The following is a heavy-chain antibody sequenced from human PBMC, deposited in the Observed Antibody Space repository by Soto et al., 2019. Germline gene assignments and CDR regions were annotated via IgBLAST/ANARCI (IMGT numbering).Heavy chain of an antibody. D-gene: IGHD6-13*01. J-gene: IGHJ6*03. CDR2: LYYSGNT. CDR3: ARKGAAASYAHYYMDV. Sequence: QVQLQESGPGLVKPSETLSLTCTVSGGSISPYYWSWIRQPPGKGLEWIGYLYYSGNTNYNPSLESRVTISVDTSRNRFSLNLTSATAADTAVYYCARKGAAASYAHYYMDVWGRGTAVTVSS. CDR1: GGSISPYY. V-gene: IGHV4-59*01.